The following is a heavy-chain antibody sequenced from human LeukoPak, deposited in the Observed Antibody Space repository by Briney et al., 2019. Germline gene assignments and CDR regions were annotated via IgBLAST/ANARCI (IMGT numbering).Heavy chain of an antibody. CDR1: GGSISNYY. J-gene: IGHJ5*02. D-gene: IGHD4-17*01. Sequence: SETLSLTCTVSGGSISNYYWNWIRQPPGKGLEWIGNIYYSGSTNYNPSLKSRVTISVGTSKNQFSLKLSSLTAADTAVYYCARRVYGDYGNWFDPWGQGTLVTVSS. CDR2: IYYSGST. CDR3: ARRVYGDYGNWFDP. V-gene: IGHV4-59*08.